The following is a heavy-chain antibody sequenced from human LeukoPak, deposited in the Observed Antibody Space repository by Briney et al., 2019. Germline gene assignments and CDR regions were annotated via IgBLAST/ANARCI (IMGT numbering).Heavy chain of an antibody. CDR3: ANTDYYGSGSYYNGDY. Sequence: GGSLRLSCAASGFTFSSSAMSWVRQAPGKGLEWVSAISNNGGYTYYADSVQGRFTISRDNSKSTLCLQMNSLRAEDTAVYYCANTDYYGSGSYYNGDYWGQGTLVTVSS. CDR1: GFTFSSSA. V-gene: IGHV3-23*01. CDR2: ISNNGGYT. J-gene: IGHJ4*02. D-gene: IGHD3-10*01.